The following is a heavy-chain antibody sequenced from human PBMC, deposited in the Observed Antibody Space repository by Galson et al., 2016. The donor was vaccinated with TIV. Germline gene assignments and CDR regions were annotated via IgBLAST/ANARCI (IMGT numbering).Heavy chain of an antibody. CDR1: EFVFSSFW. Sequence: SLRLSCAASEFVFSSFWMTWVRQAPGKGLEWVANIKQDGSEKYYVDSVKGRFTISRDNAKNSMYLQMNSLRAEDTAVYYCARGRGGEYFDYWGQGTPVTVSS. V-gene: IGHV3-7*03. D-gene: IGHD3-16*01. CDR2: IKQDGSEK. CDR3: ARGRGGEYFDY. J-gene: IGHJ4*02.